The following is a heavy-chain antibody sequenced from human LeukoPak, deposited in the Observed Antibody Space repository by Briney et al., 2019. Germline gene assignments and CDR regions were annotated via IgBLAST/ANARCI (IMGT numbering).Heavy chain of an antibody. CDR3: ARRRYDASGYYPSRGRYFDY. Sequence: SETLSLTCAVYGGSFSGYYWSWVRQPPEKGLEWIGEINHSGSTNYNPSLKSRVTISVDTSKNQFSLELTSVTAADTAVYYCARRRYDASGYYPSRGRYFDYWGQGTLVTVSS. J-gene: IGHJ4*02. CDR2: INHSGST. CDR1: GGSFSGYY. V-gene: IGHV4-34*01. D-gene: IGHD3-22*01.